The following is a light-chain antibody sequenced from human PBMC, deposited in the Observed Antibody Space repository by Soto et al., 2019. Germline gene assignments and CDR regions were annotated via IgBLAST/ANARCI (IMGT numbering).Light chain of an antibody. CDR1: QSVRSY. J-gene: IGKJ3*01. CDR3: QQYGGSPFT. CDR2: DAS. V-gene: IGKV3-11*01. Sequence: DIVLTQSPATLSLSPGERATLSCRASQSVRSYLAWYQQKPGQAPRLLIYDASNRATGIPARFSGSGSGTDFTLTISSLEPEDFAVYYCQQYGGSPFTFGPGTKVDIK.